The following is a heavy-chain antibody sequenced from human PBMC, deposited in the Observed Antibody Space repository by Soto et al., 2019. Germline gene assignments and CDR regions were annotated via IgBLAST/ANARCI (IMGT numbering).Heavy chain of an antibody. V-gene: IGHV4-61*01. CDR3: ARGQAFWTGYYRMPYYFDY. J-gene: IGHJ4*02. CDR2: LYYSGST. CDR1: DGSVSSGSYY. Sequence: SETLSLTRTVSDGSVSSGSYYWSWIRQPPGKGLEYIGYLYYSGSTNYDPSLKSRVTISVDTPKNQFSLELTSVTAADTAVYYCARGQAFWTGYYRMPYYFDYWGQGTLVTVSS. D-gene: IGHD3-3*01.